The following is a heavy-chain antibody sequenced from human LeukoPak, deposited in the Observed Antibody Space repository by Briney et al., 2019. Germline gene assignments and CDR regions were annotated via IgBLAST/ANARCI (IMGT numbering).Heavy chain of an antibody. Sequence: SETLSLTCTVSGGSSSRYYWSWIRQPAGKGLEWIGRIYSSGSTNYNPSLKSRVTMSIDRSKNQFSLKLSSVTAADTAVYYCARDPGYYGSGTRGAFDIWGQGTMVTVSS. V-gene: IGHV4-4*07. CDR1: GGSSSRYY. J-gene: IGHJ3*02. D-gene: IGHD3-10*01. CDR3: ARDPGYYGSGTRGAFDI. CDR2: IYSSGST.